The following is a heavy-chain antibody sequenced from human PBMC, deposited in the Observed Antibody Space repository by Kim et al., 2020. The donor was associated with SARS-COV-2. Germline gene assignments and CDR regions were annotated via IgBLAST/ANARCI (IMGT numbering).Heavy chain of an antibody. CDR1: GFTFSSYW. CDR3: ARGTEIR. J-gene: IGHJ4*02. CDR2: VKSDGSGT. V-gene: IGHV3-74*01. Sequence: GGSLRLSCAASGFTFSSYWMHWVRQAPGKGLVLVSSVKSDGSGTNYADSVKGRFTISRDNAKNTVYLQMNSLRDEDTAVYYCARGTEIRWGRGTPVTVSS.